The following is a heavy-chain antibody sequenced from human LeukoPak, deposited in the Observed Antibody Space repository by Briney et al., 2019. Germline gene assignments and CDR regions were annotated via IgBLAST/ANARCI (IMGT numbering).Heavy chain of an antibody. CDR3: ARDSPGSTMVRGVRAFDY. D-gene: IGHD3-10*01. V-gene: IGHV1-2*02. Sequence: ASVKVSCKASGYAFTTYGFSWVRQAPGQGLEWMGWINPNSGGTNYAQKFQGRVTMTRDTSISTAYMELSRLRSDDTAVYYCARDSPGSTMVRGVRAFDYWGQGTLVTVSS. CDR1: GYAFTTYG. CDR2: INPNSGGT. J-gene: IGHJ4*02.